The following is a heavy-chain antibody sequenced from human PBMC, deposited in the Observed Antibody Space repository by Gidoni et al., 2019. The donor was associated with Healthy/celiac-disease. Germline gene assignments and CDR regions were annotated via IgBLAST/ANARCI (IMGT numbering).Heavy chain of an antibody. J-gene: IGHJ4*02. CDR2: ISYDGSNK. CDR3: AKGLAVAGTFVPEYYFDY. V-gene: IGHV3-30*18. Sequence: QVQLVESGGGVVQPGRSLRLPCAASGFTFSTYGMYWVRQAPGKGLEWVAVISYDGSNKYYADSVKGRFTISRDNSKNTLYLQMNSLRAEDTAVYYCAKGLAVAGTFVPEYYFDYWGQGTLVTVSS. CDR1: GFTFSTYG. D-gene: IGHD6-19*01.